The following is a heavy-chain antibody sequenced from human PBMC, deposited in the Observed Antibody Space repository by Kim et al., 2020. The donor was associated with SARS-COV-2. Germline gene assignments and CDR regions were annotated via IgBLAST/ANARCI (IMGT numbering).Heavy chain of an antibody. Sequence: SGDTNHAQKFQGRVTLTRDTSISTAYMELSRLRSDDTAVYYCARGIDRWGQGTLVTVTS. D-gene: IGHD3-3*02. J-gene: IGHJ5*02. CDR2: SGDT. V-gene: IGHV1-2*02. CDR3: ARGIDR.